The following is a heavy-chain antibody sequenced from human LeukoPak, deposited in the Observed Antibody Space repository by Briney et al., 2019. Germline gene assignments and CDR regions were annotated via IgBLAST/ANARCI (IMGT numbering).Heavy chain of an antibody. V-gene: IGHV3-30*01. CDR2: ISNDGSNK. Sequence: PGGSLRLSCAASGFTFSNFALHWVRHAPGQGLECVAVISNDGSNKSYADSVKGRFTISRDNSKNTLYLQMNSLRGEDTSVYFCARENGYISSPYDYWGQGTLVTVSS. CDR1: GFTFSNFA. D-gene: IGHD6-6*01. CDR3: ARENGYISSPYDY. J-gene: IGHJ4*02.